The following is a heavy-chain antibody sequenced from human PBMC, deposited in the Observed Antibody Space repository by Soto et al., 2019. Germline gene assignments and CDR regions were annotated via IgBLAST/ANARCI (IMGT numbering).Heavy chain of an antibody. CDR3: TAEEVGTGLV. J-gene: IGHJ4*02. V-gene: IGHV1-58*01. CDR1: GIIFSSSA. Sequence: GASVKVSCKTSGIIFSSSAVQWVRQARGQRLEWVGRIVVGSGNTDVAQKFHKRVTLTRDMSTNTVYMELRSLTFEDTAIYYCTAEEVGTGLVWGPGGLVTVSS. D-gene: IGHD1-26*01. CDR2: IVVGSGNT.